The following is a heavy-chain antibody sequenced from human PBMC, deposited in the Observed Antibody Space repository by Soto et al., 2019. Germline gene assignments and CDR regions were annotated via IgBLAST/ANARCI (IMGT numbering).Heavy chain of an antibody. Sequence: PGGSLRLSCAASGFNFNSYSMNWVRQAPGKGLEWVSSISHSSHYIYYADSMKGRFTISRDNAKNSLYLQMNSLRAEDTAVYYCAREEMYSSSWYPDYWGQGTLVTVSS. D-gene: IGHD6-13*01. CDR2: ISHSSHYI. J-gene: IGHJ4*02. V-gene: IGHV3-21*01. CDR3: AREEMYSSSWYPDY. CDR1: GFNFNSYS.